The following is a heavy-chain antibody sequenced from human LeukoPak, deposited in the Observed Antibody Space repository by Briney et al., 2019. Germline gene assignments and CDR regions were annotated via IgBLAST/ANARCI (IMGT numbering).Heavy chain of an antibody. CDR1: GFSLSTSGVG. D-gene: IGHD3-3*01. Sequence: GSGPTLVKPTQTLTLTCTFSGFSLSTSGVGVGWIRQPPGKALEWLALIYWDDDKRYSPSLKSRLTITKDTSKNQVVLTMTNMDPVDTATYYCAHRLVRDFWSGYSWSGDDAFDIWGQGTMVTVSS. CDR2: IYWDDDK. CDR3: AHRLVRDFWSGYSWSGDDAFDI. V-gene: IGHV2-5*02. J-gene: IGHJ3*02.